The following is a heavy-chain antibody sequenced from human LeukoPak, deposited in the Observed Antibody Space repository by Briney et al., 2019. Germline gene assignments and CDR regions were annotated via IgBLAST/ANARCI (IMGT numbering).Heavy chain of an antibody. V-gene: IGHV4-4*07. CDR1: GGSINFYY. J-gene: IGHJ4*02. CDR2: IYSGGNT. D-gene: IGHD3-3*01. CDR3: ARDSRYFDFWSGYVDY. Sequence: SETLSLTCTVPGGSINFYYWAWIRQSAGKGLEWIGRIYSGGNTNYNPSLKSRATLSIDTSKNQFSLMLTSVTAADTAVYYCARDSRYFDFWSGYVDYWGQGFLVTVSS.